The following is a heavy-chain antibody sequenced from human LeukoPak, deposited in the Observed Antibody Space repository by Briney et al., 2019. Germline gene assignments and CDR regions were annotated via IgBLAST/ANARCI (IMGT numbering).Heavy chain of an antibody. CDR3: ARVPGADY. CDR1: GFTFSSYG. J-gene: IGHJ4*02. V-gene: IGHV3-66*01. D-gene: IGHD2-8*02. CDR2: IYSGGST. Sequence: GGSLRLSCAASGFTFSSYGMHWVRQAPGKGLEWVAVIYSGGSTYYADSVKGRFTISRDNSKNTLYLQMNSLRAEDTAVYYCARVPGADYWGQGTLVTVSS.